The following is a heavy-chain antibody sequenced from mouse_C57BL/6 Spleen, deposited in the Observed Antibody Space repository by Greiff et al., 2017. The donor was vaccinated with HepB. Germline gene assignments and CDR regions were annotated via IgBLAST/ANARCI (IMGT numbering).Heavy chain of an antibody. CDR3: AKPLYYGDDGEAWFAY. J-gene: IGHJ3*01. Sequence: EVQLVESGGGLVKPGASLKLSCAASGFTFSDYGMHWVRQAPEKGLEWVAYISNGNGTIYYADTVKGRFTISTDNAKNTLFLQMTSLRSEDTAMYYCAKPLYYGDDGEAWFAYWGQGTLVTVSA. V-gene: IGHV5-17*01. CDR2: ISNGNGTI. CDR1: GFTFSDYG. D-gene: IGHD2-2*01.